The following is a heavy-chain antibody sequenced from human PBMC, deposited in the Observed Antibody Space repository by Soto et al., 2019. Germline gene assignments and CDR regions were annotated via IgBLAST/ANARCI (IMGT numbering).Heavy chain of an antibody. CDR2: ISAYNGNT. CDR3: GRDNTPQPPFDP. D-gene: IGHD2-15*01. J-gene: IGHJ5*02. Sequence: ASVKVSCKASGYTFTSYGISWVRQAPGQGLEWMGWISAYNGNTNYAQKLQGRVTMTTDTSTSTAYMELRSLRSDDTAVYYCGRDNTPQPPFDPWGQGTLVTVSS. CDR1: GYTFTSYG. V-gene: IGHV1-18*01.